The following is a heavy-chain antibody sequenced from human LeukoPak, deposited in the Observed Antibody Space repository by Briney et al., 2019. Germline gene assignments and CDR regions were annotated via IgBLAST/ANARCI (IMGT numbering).Heavy chain of an antibody. CDR3: SRGRSGTYLLAELDY. V-gene: IGHV1-8*01. Sequence: ASVKVSCKASGYTFTGYDIHWVRHATGQGLEWVGWMNPDSGNAGSARKFQGRVTFTRDTSISIAFMELSSLRSDDTAVYFCSRGRSGTYLLAELDYWGQGALVTVSS. J-gene: IGHJ4*02. D-gene: IGHD1-26*01. CDR1: GYTFTGYD. CDR2: MNPDSGNA.